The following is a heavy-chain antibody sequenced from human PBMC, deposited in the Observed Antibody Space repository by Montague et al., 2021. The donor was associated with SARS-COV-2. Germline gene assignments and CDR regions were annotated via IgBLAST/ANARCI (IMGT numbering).Heavy chain of an antibody. V-gene: IGHV4-4*02. CDR2: IFRSGDS. CDR1: GASISNSNW. Sequence: SETLSLTCTVSGASISNSNWCTWVRQSPGRGLEWFGEIFRSGDSNYNPSLMSRVAMSVDMSSNQYSLSLSNVTAADTSIYYCVTGGTMTVVVFDYWGQGTLVTVSS. D-gene: IGHD3-22*01. CDR3: VTGGTMTVVVFDY. J-gene: IGHJ4*02.